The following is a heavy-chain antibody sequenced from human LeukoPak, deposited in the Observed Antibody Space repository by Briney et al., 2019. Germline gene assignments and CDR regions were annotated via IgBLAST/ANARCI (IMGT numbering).Heavy chain of an antibody. Sequence: PSETLSLTCIVSGGSISGYYWSWIRQPPGKGREWVGYIHYIGSTHYNPSLTSRIPISVDTSKNQFSLKLSSVTAADTAVYFCARTQEAGYSSGRYDSYYYYYMDVWGKGTTVTISS. V-gene: IGHV4-59*01. CDR2: IHYIGST. CDR1: GGSISGYY. J-gene: IGHJ6*03. D-gene: IGHD6-19*01. CDR3: ARTQEAGYSSGRYDSYYYYYMDV.